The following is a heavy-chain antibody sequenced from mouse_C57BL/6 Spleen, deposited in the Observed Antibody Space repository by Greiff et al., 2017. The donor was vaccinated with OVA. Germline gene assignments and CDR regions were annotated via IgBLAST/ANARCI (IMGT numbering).Heavy chain of an antibody. D-gene: IGHD1-1*01. Sequence: DVMLVESGGGLVKPGGSLKLSCAASGFTFSDYGMHWVRQAPEKGLEWVAYISSGSSTIYYADTVKGRSTISRDNAKNTLFRQMTSLRSEDTAMYYCAIYYGSSYGYFDVWGTGTTVTVSS. CDR2: ISSGSSTI. CDR3: AIYYGSSYGYFDV. CDR1: GFTFSDYG. V-gene: IGHV5-17*01. J-gene: IGHJ1*03.